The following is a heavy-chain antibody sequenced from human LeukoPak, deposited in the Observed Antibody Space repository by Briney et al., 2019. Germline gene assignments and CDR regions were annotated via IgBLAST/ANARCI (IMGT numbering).Heavy chain of an antibody. D-gene: IGHD1-1*01. V-gene: IGHV3-15*01. Sequence: GGSLRLSCAASGFTFSNAWMSWVRQAPGKGLEWVGRNKSKTDGGTTDYAAPVKGRFTISRDDSKNTLYLQMNSLKTEDTAVYYCTTDFQVPADYWGQGTLVTVSS. J-gene: IGHJ4*02. CDR1: GFTFSNAW. CDR3: TTDFQVPADY. CDR2: NKSKTDGGTT.